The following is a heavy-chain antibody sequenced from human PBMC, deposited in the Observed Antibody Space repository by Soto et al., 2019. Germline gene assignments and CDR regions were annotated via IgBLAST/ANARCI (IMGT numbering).Heavy chain of an antibody. CDR3: ASFYGGDYYYYGMDV. CDR2: IKQDGSEK. Sequence: GGSLRLSCAASGFTFSSYWMSWVRQAPWKGLEWVANIKQDGSEKYYVDSVKGRFTISRDNAKNSLYLQMNSLRAEDTAVYYCASFYGGDYYYYGMDVWGQGTTVTVSS. D-gene: IGHD4-17*01. J-gene: IGHJ6*02. V-gene: IGHV3-7*05. CDR1: GFTFSSYW.